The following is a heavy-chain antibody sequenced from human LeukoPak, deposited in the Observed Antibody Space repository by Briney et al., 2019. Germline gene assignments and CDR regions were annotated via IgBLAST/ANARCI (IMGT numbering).Heavy chain of an antibody. CDR3: ARGDDSSGYYYV. Sequence: TGGSLRLSCAASGFTFSSYAMSWVRQAPGKGLEWVAVISYDGSNKYYADSVKGRFTISRDNSKNTLYLQMNSLRAEDTAVYYCARGDDSSGYYYVWGQGTLVTVSS. J-gene: IGHJ4*02. CDR1: GFTFSSYA. D-gene: IGHD3-22*01. CDR2: ISYDGSNK. V-gene: IGHV3-30*04.